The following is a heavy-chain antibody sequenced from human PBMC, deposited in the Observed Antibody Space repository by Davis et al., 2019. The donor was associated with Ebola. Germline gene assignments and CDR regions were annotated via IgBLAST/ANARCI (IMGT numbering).Heavy chain of an antibody. CDR1: GYSFINYY. Sequence: ASVKISCKASGYSFINYYMHWVRQAPGQGLEWMGIINANSGSTTYAQKFQGRVTMTRDTSTSTVYMELSSLRSEDTAVYYCAREMAKTRGFDYWGQGTLVTVSS. J-gene: IGHJ4*02. D-gene: IGHD5-24*01. V-gene: IGHV1-46*01. CDR2: INANSGST. CDR3: AREMAKTRGFDY.